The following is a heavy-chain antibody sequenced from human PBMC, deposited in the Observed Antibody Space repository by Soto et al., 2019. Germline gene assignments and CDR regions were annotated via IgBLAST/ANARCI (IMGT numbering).Heavy chain of an antibody. D-gene: IGHD3-3*01. CDR1: GYTFTSYG. J-gene: IGHJ4*02. Sequence: GASVKVSCKASGYTFTSYGISWVRQAPGQGLEWMGWISAHNGNTNYAQKLQGRVTVTTDTSTSTAYMELRSLRSYDTAVYYCARVRDFWSGHPFDYWGQGTLVTVSS. V-gene: IGHV1-18*01. CDR2: ISAHNGNT. CDR3: ARVRDFWSGHPFDY.